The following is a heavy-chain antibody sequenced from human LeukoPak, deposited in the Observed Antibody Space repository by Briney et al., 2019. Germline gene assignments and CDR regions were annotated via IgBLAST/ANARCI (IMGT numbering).Heavy chain of an antibody. J-gene: IGHJ6*02. CDR1: GYSFTSYW. CDR2: IYPGDSDT. D-gene: IGHD2/OR15-2a*01. V-gene: IGHV5-51*01. CDR3: ARLFMHRGYYYYGMDV. Sequence: GESLKISCKGSGYSFTSYWIGWVRQMPGKGLEWMGIIYPGDSDTRYSPSFQGQVTISADKSISTAYLQWGSLKASDTAMYYCARLFMHRGYYYYGMDVWGQGTTVTVSS.